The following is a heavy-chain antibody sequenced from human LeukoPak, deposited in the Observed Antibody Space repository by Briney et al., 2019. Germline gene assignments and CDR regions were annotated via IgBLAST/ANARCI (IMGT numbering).Heavy chain of an antibody. CDR1: GFTFSIYW. CDR2: INQDGGEK. Sequence: PGGSLRLSCAASGFTFSIYWMSWVRQPPGKGLEWVGNINQDGGEKYYVDSVKGRFTISRDNAKNSLYLQMNSLSVEDTAVYYCARYCSGGSCFNYWGQGALVTVSS. J-gene: IGHJ4*02. CDR3: ARYCSGGSCFNY. V-gene: IGHV3-7*03. D-gene: IGHD2-15*01.